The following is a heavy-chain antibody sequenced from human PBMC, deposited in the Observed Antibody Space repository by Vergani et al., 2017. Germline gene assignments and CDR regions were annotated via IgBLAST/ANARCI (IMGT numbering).Heavy chain of an antibody. CDR1: GGTFSSYA. D-gene: IGHD3-3*01. J-gene: IGHJ6*03. V-gene: IGHV1-18*01. CDR3: ARGTYYDFWSGNGSPYYMDV. Sequence: QVQLVQSGAEVKKPGSSVKVSCKASGGTFSSYAISWVRQAPGQGLEWMGWISAYNGNTNYAQKLQGRVTMTTDTSTSTAYMELRSLRSDDTAVYYCARGTYYDFWSGNGSPYYMDVWGKGTTVTVSS. CDR2: ISAYNGNT.